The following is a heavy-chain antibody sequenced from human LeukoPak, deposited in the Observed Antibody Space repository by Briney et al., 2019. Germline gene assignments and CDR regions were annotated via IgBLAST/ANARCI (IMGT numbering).Heavy chain of an antibody. D-gene: IGHD6-19*01. V-gene: IGHV3-33*07. CDR3: ARDRPSSIAVADDAFDI. CDR1: GFTFNRCW. Sequence: GGSLRLSCVVSGFTFNRCWMNWVRQAPGKGLEWVAVIWYDGSNKYYADSVKGRFTISRDNSKNTLYLQMNSLRAEDTAVYYCARDRPSSIAVADDAFDIWGQGTMVTVSS. J-gene: IGHJ3*02. CDR2: IWYDGSNK.